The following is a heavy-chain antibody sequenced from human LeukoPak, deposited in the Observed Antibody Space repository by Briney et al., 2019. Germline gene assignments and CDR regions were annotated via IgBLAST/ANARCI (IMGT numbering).Heavy chain of an antibody. J-gene: IGHJ4*02. CDR1: GGSFSGYY. CDR2: IYYSGST. V-gene: IGHV4-34*01. D-gene: IGHD2-21*01. Sequence: SETLSLTCAGYGGSFSGYYWSWIRQPPGKGLEWIGSIYYSGSTNYNPSLKSRVTISVDTSKNQFSLKLSSVTAADTAVYYCASLAPPYCGGDCYHLGWGQGTLVTVSS. CDR3: ASLAPPYCGGDCYHLG.